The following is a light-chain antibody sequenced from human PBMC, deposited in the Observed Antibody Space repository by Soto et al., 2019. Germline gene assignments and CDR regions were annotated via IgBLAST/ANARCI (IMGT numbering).Light chain of an antibody. CDR3: QQYYDRPLT. CDR1: QSVNSR. CDR2: DAS. Sequence: ERVMTQSPATLSVSPGERATLFCRASQSVNSRFAWYQQKPGQAPRLLISDASTRATGVPARFSGSGSGTEFTLTISSLQSEDFAVYYCQQYYDRPLTFGQGTKLEVK. V-gene: IGKV3-15*01. J-gene: IGKJ2*01.